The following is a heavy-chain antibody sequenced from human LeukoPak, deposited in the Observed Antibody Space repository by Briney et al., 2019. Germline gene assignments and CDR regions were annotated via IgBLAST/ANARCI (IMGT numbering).Heavy chain of an antibody. CDR1: GFTFTNFA. CDR2: TGGSGDST. D-gene: IGHD3-22*01. CDR3: AKNSASYYYSALDY. V-gene: IGHV3-23*01. J-gene: IGHJ4*02. Sequence: GGSLRLSCAASGFTFTNFAMSWVRQAPGKGLEWVSGTGGSGDSTFYADSVKGRFTISRDNSKNTLYLQMNSLRAEDTAVYYCAKNSASYYYSALDYWGQGALVTVSS.